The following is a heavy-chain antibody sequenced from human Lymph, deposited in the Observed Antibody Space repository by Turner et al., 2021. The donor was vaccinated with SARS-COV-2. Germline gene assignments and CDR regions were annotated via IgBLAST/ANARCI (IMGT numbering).Heavy chain of an antibody. V-gene: IGHV3-21*01. CDR3: ARGPPDFPYYFDY. D-gene: IGHD2-21*02. J-gene: IGHJ4*02. CDR1: GFTFSSYS. CDR2: ITFTSSYI. Sequence: EVQLVESGGVLVKPGGSLRLSCAASGFTFSSYSMNWVRQAPGKGLEWVSSITFTSSYIYYADSVKGRFTISRDNAKNSLYLQMNSLRAEDTAVYYCARGPPDFPYYFDYWGQGTLVTVSS.